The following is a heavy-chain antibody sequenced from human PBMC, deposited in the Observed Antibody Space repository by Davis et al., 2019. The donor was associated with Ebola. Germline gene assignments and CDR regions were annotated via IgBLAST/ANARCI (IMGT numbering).Heavy chain of an antibody. CDR3: AKGQVDTALGLVDV. CDR2: ISGSGGST. V-gene: IGHV3-23*01. D-gene: IGHD5-18*01. Sequence: PGGSLRLSCAASGFTFSSYWMSWVRQAPGKGLEWVSAISGSGGSTYYADSVKGRFTISRDNSKNTLYLQMNSLRAEDTAVYYCAKGQVDTALGLVDVWGQGTTVTVSS. CDR1: GFTFSSYW. J-gene: IGHJ6*02.